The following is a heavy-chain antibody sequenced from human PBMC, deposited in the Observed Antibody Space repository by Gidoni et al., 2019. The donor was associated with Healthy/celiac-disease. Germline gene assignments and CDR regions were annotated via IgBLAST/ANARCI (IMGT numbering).Heavy chain of an antibody. CDR3: AKALLGYQLLLAFDY. D-gene: IGHD2-2*01. V-gene: IGHV3-30*18. CDR1: GFTFSSYG. CDR2: ISYDGSNK. J-gene: IGHJ4*02. Sequence: QVQLVESGGGVVQPGRSLRLSCAASGFTFSSYGMHWVRQAPGKGLEWVAVISYDGSNKYYADSVKGRFTISRDNSKNTLYLQMNSLRAEDTAVYYCAKALLGYQLLLAFDYWGQGTLVTVSS.